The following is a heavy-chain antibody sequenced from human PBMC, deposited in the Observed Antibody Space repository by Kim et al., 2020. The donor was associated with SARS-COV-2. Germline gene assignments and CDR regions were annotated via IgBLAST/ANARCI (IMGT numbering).Heavy chain of an antibody. D-gene: IGHD2-21*01. J-gene: IGHJ6*02. CDR3: ARHCGGDCYGMDV. Sequence: NPPIKGRVPMSVDTSETQFSLKLSSVTAADTAVYYCARHCGGDCYGMDVWGQGTTVTVSS. V-gene: IGHV4-4*07.